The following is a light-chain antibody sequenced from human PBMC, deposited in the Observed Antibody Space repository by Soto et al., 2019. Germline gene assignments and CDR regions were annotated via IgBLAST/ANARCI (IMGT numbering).Light chain of an antibody. J-gene: IGLJ2*01. Sequence: QSVLTQPASVSGSPGQSITISCTGTSSDVGAYNYVSWYQQRPGKAPKLVIYEVTNRPSGVSNRFSASKSGNTASLTVSGLQAEDEADYYCISYTTSRTQVFGGGTKLTVL. CDR2: EVT. V-gene: IGLV2-14*01. CDR1: SSDVGAYNY. CDR3: ISYTTSRTQV.